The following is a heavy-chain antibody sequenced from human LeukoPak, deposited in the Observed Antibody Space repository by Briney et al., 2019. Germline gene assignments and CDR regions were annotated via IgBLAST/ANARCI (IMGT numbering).Heavy chain of an antibody. Sequence: ASVKVSCKASGYTFTSYYIHWVRQAPGQGLEWMGIINPSGGSTSYAQKFQGRVTMTRDTFTSTVYMELSSLRSEDTAVYYCAGVVGYYDSSGYHDAFEIWGQGTMVTVSS. V-gene: IGHV1-46*01. D-gene: IGHD3-22*01. CDR3: AGVVGYYDSSGYHDAFEI. CDR2: INPSGGST. CDR1: GYTFTSYY. J-gene: IGHJ3*02.